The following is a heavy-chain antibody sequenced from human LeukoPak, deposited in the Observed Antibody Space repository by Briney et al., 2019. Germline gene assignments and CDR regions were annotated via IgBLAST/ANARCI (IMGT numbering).Heavy chain of an antibody. J-gene: IGHJ4*02. CDR1: GFTFSSYD. D-gene: IGHD6-13*01. V-gene: IGHV3-13*01. Sequence: PWGSLRLSCAASGFTFSSYDMHWVRQATGKGLEWVSAIGTAGDTYYPGSVKGLFTISRENAKNSLYLQMNSLRAGDTAVYYCARVVSSSWDFDYWGQGTLVTVSS. CDR2: IGTAGDT. CDR3: ARVVSSSWDFDY.